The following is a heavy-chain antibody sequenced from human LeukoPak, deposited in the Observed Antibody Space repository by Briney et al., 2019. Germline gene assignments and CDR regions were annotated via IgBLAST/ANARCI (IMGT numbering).Heavy chain of an antibody. J-gene: IGHJ6*02. CDR1: GGSISSYY. D-gene: IGHD3-10*01. CDR2: IYYSGST. Sequence: SETLSLTCTVSGGSISSYYWSWIRQPPGKGLEWIGYIYYSGSTNYNPSLKSRVTITVDTSKNQFSLKLSSVTAADTAVYYCAREPMVRGVISSYGMDVWGQGTTVTVSS. V-gene: IGHV4-59*01. CDR3: AREPMVRGVISSYGMDV.